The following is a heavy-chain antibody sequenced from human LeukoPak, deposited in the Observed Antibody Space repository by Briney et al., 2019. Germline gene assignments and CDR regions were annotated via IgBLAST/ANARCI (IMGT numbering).Heavy chain of an antibody. Sequence: SETLSLTCAVYGGSLSGYYWSWIRQPPGKGLEWIGEINHSGNTNYNPSLKSRVTISVDTSKNQFSLKLSSVTAADTAVYYCASRPTDEYGYYLGYWGQGTLVTVSS. CDR2: INHSGNT. CDR3: ASRPTDEYGYYLGY. J-gene: IGHJ4*02. V-gene: IGHV4-34*01. CDR1: GGSLSGYY. D-gene: IGHD4-17*01.